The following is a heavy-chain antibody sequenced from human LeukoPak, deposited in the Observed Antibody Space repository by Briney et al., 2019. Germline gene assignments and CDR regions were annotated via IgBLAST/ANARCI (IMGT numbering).Heavy chain of an antibody. D-gene: IGHD3-10*01. CDR1: GFTFSDYY. V-gene: IGHV3-11*06. CDR3: AKGSGGSGSFYNHFDC. Sequence: GGSLRLSCAASGFTFSDYYMSWIRQAPGKGLEWVSYISRSSSYTNYADSVKGRFTISRDNSKNTLSLQMNSLRTEDTAVFYCAKGSGGSGSFYNHFDCWGQGTLVTVSS. CDR2: ISRSSSYT. J-gene: IGHJ4*02.